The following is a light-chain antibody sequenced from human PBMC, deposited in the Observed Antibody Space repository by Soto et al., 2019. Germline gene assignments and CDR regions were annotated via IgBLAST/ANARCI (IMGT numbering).Light chain of an antibody. CDR3: CSYAGSSYV. V-gene: IGLV2-23*01. CDR2: EGS. J-gene: IGLJ1*01. Sequence: QSALTQPASVSGSPGQSITISCTGTSSDVGSYNLVSWYQQHPGKAPKLMIYEGSKRPSGVSNRFSGSKSGNTASLTISGLQAEDEADYYCCSYAGSSYVFGTATKLTVL. CDR1: SSDVGSYNL.